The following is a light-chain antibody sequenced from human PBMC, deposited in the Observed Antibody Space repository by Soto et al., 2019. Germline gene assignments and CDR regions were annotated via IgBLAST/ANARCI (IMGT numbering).Light chain of an antibody. CDR1: SSDVGGYNY. Sequence: QSALTQPPSASGSPGQSVTISCTGTSSDVGGYNYVSWYQQHPGKAPKLIISEVSKRPSGVPDRFSGSKSGSTASLTVSGLQAEDEADYYCSSYAGSSNNLYVFGTGTKVTVL. J-gene: IGLJ1*01. CDR2: EVS. V-gene: IGLV2-8*01. CDR3: SSYAGSSNNLYV.